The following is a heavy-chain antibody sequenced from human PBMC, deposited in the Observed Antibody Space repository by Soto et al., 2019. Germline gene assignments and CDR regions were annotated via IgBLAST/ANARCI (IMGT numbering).Heavy chain of an antibody. D-gene: IGHD6-13*01. CDR1: GYTFTSYG. CDR2: ISAYNGNT. CDR3: ARKKGAQQLVLHEYSPYYYYYMDV. J-gene: IGHJ6*03. Sequence: ASVKVSCKASGYTFTSYGISWVRQAPGQGLEWMGWISAYNGNTNYAQKLQGRVTMTTDTSTSTAYMELRSLRSDDTAVYYCARKKGAQQLVLHEYSPYYYYYMDVWGKGTTVTVSS. V-gene: IGHV1-18*01.